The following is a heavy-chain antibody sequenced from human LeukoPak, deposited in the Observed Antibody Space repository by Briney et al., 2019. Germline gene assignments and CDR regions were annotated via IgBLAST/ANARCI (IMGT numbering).Heavy chain of an antibody. CDR2: ISAYNGNT. V-gene: IGHV1-18*01. D-gene: IGHD5-24*01. Sequence: GASVKVSCKASGYTFTSYGISWVRQAPGQGLEWMGWISAYNGNTNYAQKLQGRVTMTTDTSTSTAYMELRSLRSDDTAVYYCARKTRKDGYNWVDYWGQGTLVTVSS. CDR1: GYTFTSYG. J-gene: IGHJ4*02. CDR3: ARKTRKDGYNWVDY.